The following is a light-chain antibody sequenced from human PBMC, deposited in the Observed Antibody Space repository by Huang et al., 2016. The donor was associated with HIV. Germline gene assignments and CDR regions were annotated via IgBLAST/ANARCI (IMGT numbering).Light chain of an antibody. Sequence: EIVMTQSPATLSVSPGERATLSCRASQSVRSNLAWYQQKPGQAPRLLIYGASTRATGIPARFRGSGSGTGFTLTISSLQSEDFAVYYCQQYNNWPPLTFGGGTKVEIK. CDR2: GAS. J-gene: IGKJ4*01. CDR1: QSVRSN. CDR3: QQYNNWPPLT. V-gene: IGKV3-15*01.